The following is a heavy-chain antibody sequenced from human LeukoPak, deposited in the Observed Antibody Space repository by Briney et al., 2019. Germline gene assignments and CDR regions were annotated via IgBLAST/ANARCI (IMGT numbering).Heavy chain of an antibody. D-gene: IGHD6-19*01. CDR1: GGSISSYY. J-gene: IGHJ4*02. CDR3: ATATSGIAVAGRSGFSYFDY. CDR2: IYYSGST. V-gene: IGHV4-59*01. Sequence: SETLSLTCTVSGGSISSYYWSWIRQPPGKGLEWIGYIYYSGSTNYNPSLKSRVTISVDTSKNQFFLKLSSVTAEDTAVYYCATATSGIAVAGRSGFSYFDYWGQGTLVTVSS.